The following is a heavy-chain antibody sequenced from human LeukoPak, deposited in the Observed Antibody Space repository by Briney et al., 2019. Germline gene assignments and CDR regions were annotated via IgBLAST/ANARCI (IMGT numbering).Heavy chain of an antibody. CDR3: AKDGDYYDSSGYYPDYYYYYGMDV. V-gene: IGHV3-30*02. CDR1: GFTFSSYG. J-gene: IGHJ6*02. D-gene: IGHD3-22*01. CDR2: IRYDGSNK. Sequence: GGSLRLSCAASGFTFSSYGMHWVRQAPGKGLEWVAFIRYDGSNKYYADSVKGRFTISRDNSKNTLYLQMNSLRAEDTAVYYCAKDGDYYDSSGYYPDYYYYYGMDVWGLGTTVTVSS.